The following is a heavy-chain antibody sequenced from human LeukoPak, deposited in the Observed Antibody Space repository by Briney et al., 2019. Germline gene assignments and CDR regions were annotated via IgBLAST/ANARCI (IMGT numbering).Heavy chain of an antibody. CDR1: GGSISSYY. CDR2: TYYSGST. D-gene: IGHD3-10*01. CDR3: AREFGGGMDV. V-gene: IGHV4-59*01. Sequence: SETLSLTCTVSGGSISSYYWSWIRQPPGKGLEWIGYTYYSGSTNYNPSLKSRVTISVDTSKNQFSLKLSSVTAADTAVYYCAREFGGGMDVWGQGTTVTVSS. J-gene: IGHJ6*02.